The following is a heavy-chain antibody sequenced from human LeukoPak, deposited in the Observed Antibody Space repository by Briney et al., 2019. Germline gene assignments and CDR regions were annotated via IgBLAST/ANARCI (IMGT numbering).Heavy chain of an antibody. CDR1: GYTFTNYG. CDR3: ARDLDQYSGRFGGFGHDF. Sequence: ASVKVSCKASGYTFTNYGINWVRQVPGQGLEWMGWISAYNGNTNYAQKLQGRVTMTTDTSTSTAYMELRSLRSDDTAVYYCARDLDQYSGRFGGFGHDFWGQGTLVTVSS. V-gene: IGHV1-18*01. CDR2: ISAYNGNT. J-gene: IGHJ4*02. D-gene: IGHD1-26*01.